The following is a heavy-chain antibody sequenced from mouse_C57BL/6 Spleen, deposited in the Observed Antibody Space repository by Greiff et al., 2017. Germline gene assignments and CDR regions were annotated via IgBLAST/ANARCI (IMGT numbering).Heavy chain of an antibody. Sequence: VQLQQSGPELVKPGASVKISCKASGYSFTGYYMNWVKQSPEKSLEWIGEINPSTGGTTYNQKFKAKATLTVDKSSSTAYMQLKSLTSEDSAVXYCARSRTGTSRYFDVWGTGTTVTVSS. V-gene: IGHV1-42*01. CDR3: ARSRTGTSRYFDV. D-gene: IGHD4-1*01. J-gene: IGHJ1*03. CDR2: INPSTGGT. CDR1: GYSFTGYY.